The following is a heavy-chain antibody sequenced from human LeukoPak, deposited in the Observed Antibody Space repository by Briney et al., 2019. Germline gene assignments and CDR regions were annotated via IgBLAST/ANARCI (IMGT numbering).Heavy chain of an antibody. D-gene: IGHD1-26*01. CDR2: IYCGGST. Sequence: GGSLRLSCAASGFTVSSNYMSWVRQAPGKGLEWVSVIYCGGSTYYADSVKGRFTISRDNSKKTLYLQMNSLRAEDTAVYYCARVEGVKGELRPTYYYYYMDLWGKGTTVTVSS. V-gene: IGHV3-53*01. J-gene: IGHJ6*03. CDR3: ARVEGVKGELRPTYYYYYMDL. CDR1: GFTVSSNY.